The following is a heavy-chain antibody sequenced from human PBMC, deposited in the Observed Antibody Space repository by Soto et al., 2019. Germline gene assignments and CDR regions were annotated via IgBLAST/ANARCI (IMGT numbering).Heavy chain of an antibody. CDR1: GFTFTNYW. CDR3: ARDHCTSTVCYPSYLDY. J-gene: IGHJ4*02. CDR2: INSDGSST. D-gene: IGHD2-2*01. Sequence: EVQLVESGGGLVQPGGSLRLSCAVSGFTFTNYWMHWVRQTPGKGLVWVSRINSDGSSTRYADSVKGRFTMSRDTAKNVMDLQMNSLRAEDTAVYYCARDHCTSTVCYPSYLDYWGQGTLVTVSS. V-gene: IGHV3-74*01.